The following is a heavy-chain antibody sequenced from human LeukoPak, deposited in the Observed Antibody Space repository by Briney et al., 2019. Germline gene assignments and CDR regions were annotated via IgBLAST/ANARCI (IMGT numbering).Heavy chain of an antibody. CDR3: AGLLRGIGRSCYSTFDE. CDR2: IYNSGST. V-gene: IGHV4-34*01. J-gene: IGHJ1*01. Sequence: SGTLCLSCAVYGGSFSGYYWSWIRQPPGKGLEWIGEIYNSGSTNYTPSLKSRVTISGDTSKNQFSLKLSSLTAADTAVYYCAGLLRGIGRSCYSTFDEWGQGTLVT. CDR1: GGSFSGYY. D-gene: IGHD2-15*01.